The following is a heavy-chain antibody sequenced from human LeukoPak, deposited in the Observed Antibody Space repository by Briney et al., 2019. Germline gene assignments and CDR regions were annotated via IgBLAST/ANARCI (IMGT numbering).Heavy chain of an antibody. V-gene: IGHV1-24*01. CDR1: GYTLTELS. CDR2: CYPEDGET. Sequence: AAVKVSCKVSGYTLTELSMHWLRQAPAKGLEWMGGCYPEDGETIYAQKFQGRVTMTEDTSTDTAYMELSSLRSEDTAVYYCATDRGGSGFDPWGQGTLVTVSS. D-gene: IGHD3-10*01. CDR3: ATDRGGSGFDP. J-gene: IGHJ5*02.